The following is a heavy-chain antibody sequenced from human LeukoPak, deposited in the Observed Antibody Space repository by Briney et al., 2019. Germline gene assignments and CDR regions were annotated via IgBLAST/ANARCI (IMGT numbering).Heavy chain of an antibody. D-gene: IGHD3-22*01. Sequence: SVKVSCKASGGTFSSYAISWVRQAPGQGLEWMGGIIPIFGTANYAQKFQGRVTITSDESTSTAYMELSSLRSEDTAVYYCARGDSGYQNCCVPWGQGTLVTVSS. J-gene: IGHJ5*02. CDR2: IIPIFGTA. V-gene: IGHV1-69*13. CDR3: ARGDSGYQNCCVP. CDR1: GGTFSSYA.